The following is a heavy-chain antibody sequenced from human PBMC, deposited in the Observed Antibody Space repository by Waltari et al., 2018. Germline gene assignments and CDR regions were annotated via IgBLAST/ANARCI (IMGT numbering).Heavy chain of an antibody. CDR1: GGSISSYY. Sequence: QVQLQESGPGLVKPSETLSLTCTVSGGSISSYYWSWIRQPPGKGLEWIGYIYYSGSTNYNPSLKSRVTISVDTSKNQFSLKLSSVTAADTAVYYCARWFYDSSGYRAFDIWGQGTMVTVSS. CDR3: ARWFYDSSGYRAFDI. CDR2: IYYSGST. D-gene: IGHD3-22*01. J-gene: IGHJ3*02. V-gene: IGHV4-59*01.